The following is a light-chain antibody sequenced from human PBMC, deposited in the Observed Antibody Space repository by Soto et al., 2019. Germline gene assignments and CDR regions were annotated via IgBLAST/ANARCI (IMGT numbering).Light chain of an antibody. J-gene: IGKJ1*01. Sequence: EIVLTQSPCTLSLSPGERATLSCRASHSVSARYVAWYQQKPGQAPRLLIYAASNRATDIPVRFSASGSGTDFTLTITRLEPEDFAVYICQQYAVSPPTFGLGTKVEFK. CDR2: AAS. V-gene: IGKV3-20*01. CDR3: QQYAVSPPT. CDR1: HSVSARY.